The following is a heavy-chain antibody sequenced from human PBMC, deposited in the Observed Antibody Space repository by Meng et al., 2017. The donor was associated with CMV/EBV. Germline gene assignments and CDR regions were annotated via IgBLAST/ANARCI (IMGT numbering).Heavy chain of an antibody. J-gene: IGHJ5*02. V-gene: IGHV1-2*02. CDR2: INPNSGGT. Sequence: ASVKVSCKASGYTFTGYYMHWVRQAPGQGLEWMGWINPNSGGTNYAQKFQGRVTMTRDTSISTAYMELSRLRSDDTAVYYCASNHGGVVPAYWFDPWGQGTLVTVSS. CDR1: GYTFTGYY. D-gene: IGHD2-2*01. CDR3: ASNHGGVVPAYWFDP.